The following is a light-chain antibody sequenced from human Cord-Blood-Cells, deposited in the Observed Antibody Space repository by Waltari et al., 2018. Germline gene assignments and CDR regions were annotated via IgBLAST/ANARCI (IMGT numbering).Light chain of an antibody. V-gene: IGKV3-20*01. J-gene: IGKJ4*01. CDR1: QGVSSSD. Sequence: EMWLPQPPATFLCPQGEKPTSSCGASQGVSSSDLAWYQQKPGQAPRLLIYGASSRATGIPDRFSGSGSGTDFTLTISRLEPEDFAVYYCQQYGSSRVTFGGGTKVEIK. CDR3: QQYGSSRVT. CDR2: GAS.